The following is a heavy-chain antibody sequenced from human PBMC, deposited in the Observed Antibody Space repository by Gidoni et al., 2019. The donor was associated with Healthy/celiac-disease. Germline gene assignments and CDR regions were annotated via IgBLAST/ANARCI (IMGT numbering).Heavy chain of an antibody. J-gene: IGHJ4*02. Sequence: QVQLVQSGAEVQKPGASVKVSCKASGYTFTSYYMHWVRQAPGQGLEWMGIINPSGGSTSYAQKFQGRVTMTRDTSTSTVYMELSSLRSEDTAVYYCARDPHRWDPEHIVVVTAIPEGVDYWGQGTLVTVSS. CDR2: INPSGGST. CDR1: GYTFTSYY. D-gene: IGHD2-21*02. V-gene: IGHV1-46*01. CDR3: ARDPHRWDPEHIVVVTAIPEGVDY.